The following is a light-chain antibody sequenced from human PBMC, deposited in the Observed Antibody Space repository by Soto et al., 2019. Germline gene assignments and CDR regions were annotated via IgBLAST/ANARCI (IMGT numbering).Light chain of an antibody. Sequence: EIVLTQSPGTLSVSPGGRATLSCRASQSVGANLAWYRQIPGQAPRLLIYGATTRATGIPARFSGSRSGTEFTLTISSLQSEDFALYYCQQYDKWPPLFGQGTRLEIK. J-gene: IGKJ5*01. CDR3: QQYDKWPPL. CDR1: QSVGAN. CDR2: GAT. V-gene: IGKV3-15*01.